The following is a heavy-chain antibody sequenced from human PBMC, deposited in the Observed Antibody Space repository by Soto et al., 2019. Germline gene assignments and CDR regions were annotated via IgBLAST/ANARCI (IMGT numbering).Heavy chain of an antibody. J-gene: IGHJ4*02. CDR2: ISYDGSNT. D-gene: IGHD1-26*01. CDR1: GFTFSSYG. CDR3: EKEGGLSGSYYISSSYYFDY. Sequence: QVQLVESGGGVVQPGRSLRLSCVASGFTFSSYGMHWVRQAPGKGLEWVAIISYDGSNTYYADSVNGRFTISRDNSKNTLYLQMNSLRADDTSVYYCEKEGGLSGSYYISSSYYFDYWGQGTLVTVPS. V-gene: IGHV3-30*18.